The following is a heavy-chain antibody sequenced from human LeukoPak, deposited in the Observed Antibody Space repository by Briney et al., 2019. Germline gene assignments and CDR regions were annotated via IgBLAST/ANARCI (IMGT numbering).Heavy chain of an antibody. V-gene: IGHV4-30-4*01. CDR3: VAESSRITIFGAALRGWFDP. D-gene: IGHD3-3*01. Sequence: PSGTLSLTCTVSGGSISSGDYYWSWIRQPPGKGLEWIGYIYYSGSTYYNPSLKSRVTISVDTSKNQFSLNLSSVTAADTAVYYCVAESSRITIFGAALRGWFDPWGQGTLVTVSS. CDR2: IYYSGST. CDR1: GGSISSGDYY. J-gene: IGHJ5*02.